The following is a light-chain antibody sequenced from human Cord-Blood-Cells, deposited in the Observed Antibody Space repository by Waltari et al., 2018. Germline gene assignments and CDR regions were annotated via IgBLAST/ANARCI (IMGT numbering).Light chain of an antibody. J-gene: IGLJ3*02. CDR2: EVS. V-gene: IGLV2-23*02. CDR1: SSDVGSSNL. Sequence: QSALTQPPSVSGSPGQSITIYCTGTSSDVGSSNLVSWYHQHPGKTPKLMIYEVSKRPSGVSNRFSGSKSGNTASLTISGLQAEDEADYYCCSYAGSSTWVFGGGTKLTVL. CDR3: CSYAGSSTWV.